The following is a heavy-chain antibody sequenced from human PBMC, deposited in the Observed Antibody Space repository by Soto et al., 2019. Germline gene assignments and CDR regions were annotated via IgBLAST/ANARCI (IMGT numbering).Heavy chain of an antibody. V-gene: IGHV3-64D*08. CDR1: GFTFSSYA. Sequence: GGSLRLSCSASGFTFSSYAMHWVRQAPGKVLEYFSAISSNGGSTDYADSVKGRFTISRDNSKNTLYLQMSSLRAEDTAVYYCVKGLQVATNEQPNDYWGQGTLVTVSS. J-gene: IGHJ4*02. CDR2: ISSNGGST. CDR3: VKGLQVATNEQPNDY. D-gene: IGHD5-12*01.